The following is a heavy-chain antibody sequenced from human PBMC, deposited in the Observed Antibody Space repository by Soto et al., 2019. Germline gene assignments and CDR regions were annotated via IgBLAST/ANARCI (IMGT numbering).Heavy chain of an antibody. D-gene: IGHD6-25*01. J-gene: IGHJ6*02. Sequence: GGAVRMSSVASGLTFGAYVMSWARQAQGKGLDWVTTIIVSGGITYYSFAEKGRFTLSRDNCKNTLYLQMSSLRAEDTALYYCAKENGETRTSFPGDYCGGLDGWRQGNT. V-gene: IGHV3-23*01. CDR2: IIVSGGIT. CDR3: AKENGETRTSFPGDYCGGLDG. CDR1: GLTFGAYV.